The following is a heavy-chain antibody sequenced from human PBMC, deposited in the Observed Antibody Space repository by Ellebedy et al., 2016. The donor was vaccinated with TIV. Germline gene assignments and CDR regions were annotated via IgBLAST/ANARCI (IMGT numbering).Heavy chain of an antibody. CDR1: GGSISSGGYY. CDR2: IYYSGST. J-gene: IGHJ4*02. V-gene: IGHV4-31*03. CDR3: ARANYAWWNFDY. D-gene: IGHD2-15*01. Sequence: SETLSLXCTVSGGSISSGGYYWSWIRQHPGKGLEWIGYIYYSGSTYYNPSLKSRVTISVDTSKNQFSLKLSSVTAADTAVYYCARANYAWWNFDYWGQGTLVTVSS.